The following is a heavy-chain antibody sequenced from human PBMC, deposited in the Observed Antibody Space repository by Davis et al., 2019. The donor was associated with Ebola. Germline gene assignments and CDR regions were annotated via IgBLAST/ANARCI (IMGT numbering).Heavy chain of an antibody. J-gene: IGHJ6*04. V-gene: IGHV3-23*01. Sequence: GESLKISCTDSVITFSSYAMSWVRQAPGKGLEWVSAISGSGGSTYYADSVKRRFTISRDNSKKTLYLQMNSLRAEDTAVYYCAKSGLSFGVVKYHYGMDVWGKGTTVTVSS. D-gene: IGHD3-3*01. CDR1: VITFSSYA. CDR2: ISGSGGST. CDR3: AKSGLSFGVVKYHYGMDV.